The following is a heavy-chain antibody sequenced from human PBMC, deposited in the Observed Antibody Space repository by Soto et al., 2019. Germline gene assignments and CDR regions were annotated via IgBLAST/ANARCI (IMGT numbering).Heavy chain of an antibody. Sequence: PSETLSRTCTVSGGSVSSGSYYWSWIRQPPGKGLEWIGYSYYSGSTNYNPSLKSRVTISVDTSKNKFSLKLSSVTAADTAVYSCARDYHLPSGYYFEYGGQGTLVTVSS. V-gene: IGHV4-61*01. J-gene: IGHJ4*02. CDR3: ARDYHLPSGYYFEY. CDR1: GGSVSSGSYY. CDR2: SYYSGST. D-gene: IGHD1-26*01.